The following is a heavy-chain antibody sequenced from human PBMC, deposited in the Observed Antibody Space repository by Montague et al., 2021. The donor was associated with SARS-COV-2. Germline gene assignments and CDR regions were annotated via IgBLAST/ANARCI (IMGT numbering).Heavy chain of an antibody. CDR2: ISTSGNT. V-gene: IGHV4-61*02. Sequence: TLSLTCTVSGGSVNSGNYYWSWIRQPAGKRLEWMGRISTSGNTNYNPSLKSRLSILVDTSKNQFSLNLRSVTAADTAVYCCARDTEVEIRTYSYYKMDVWGLGTTVTVSS. J-gene: IGHJ6*02. CDR1: GGSVNSGNYY. CDR3: ARDTEVEIRTYSYYKMDV. D-gene: IGHD2-21*01.